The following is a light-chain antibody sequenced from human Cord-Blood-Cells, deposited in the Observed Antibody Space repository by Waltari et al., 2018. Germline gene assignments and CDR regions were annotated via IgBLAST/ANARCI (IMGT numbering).Light chain of an antibody. J-gene: IGKJ2*01. V-gene: IGKV1-39*01. Sequence: DIQMTRSPSPLPGSVGDSVTITCRASQSISSYLNWYQQKPGKAPKLLIYAASSLQSGVPSRFSGSGSGTDFTLTISSLQPEDFATYYCQQSYSTPYTFGQGTKLEIK. CDR1: QSISSY. CDR3: QQSYSTPYT. CDR2: AAS.